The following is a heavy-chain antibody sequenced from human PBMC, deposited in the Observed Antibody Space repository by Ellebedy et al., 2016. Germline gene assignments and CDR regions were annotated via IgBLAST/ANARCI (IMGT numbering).Heavy chain of an antibody. J-gene: IGHJ4*02. V-gene: IGHV4-4*07. Sequence: SETLSLTXTVSGGSINIYFWSWIRQPAGKGLEWIGRIHSSGSTNYNPSLKSRVTMSVDTSKNQFSLNLSSVTAADTAVYYCALGVGTTPFDYWGQGNLVTVSS. CDR2: IHSSGST. CDR3: ALGVGTTPFDY. D-gene: IGHD1-26*01. CDR1: GGSINIYF.